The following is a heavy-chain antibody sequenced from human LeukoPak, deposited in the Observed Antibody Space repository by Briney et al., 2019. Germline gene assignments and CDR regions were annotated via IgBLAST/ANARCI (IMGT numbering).Heavy chain of an antibody. J-gene: IGHJ4*02. CDR3: ARDLLWFGELPQIPGDY. D-gene: IGHD3-10*01. CDR2: INPSGGST. Sequence: ASVKVSCKASGYTFTSYYMHWVRQAPGQGLEWMGIINPSGGSTSYAQKFQGRVTMTRDTSTSTVYMELSSLRSEDTAVYYCARDLLWFGELPQIPGDYWGQGTLVTVSS. V-gene: IGHV1-46*01. CDR1: GYTFTSYY.